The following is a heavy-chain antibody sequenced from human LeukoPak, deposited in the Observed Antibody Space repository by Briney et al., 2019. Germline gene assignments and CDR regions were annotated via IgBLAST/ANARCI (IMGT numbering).Heavy chain of an antibody. CDR2: INPKSGAT. J-gene: IGHJ4*02. V-gene: IGHV1-2*02. CDR3: ARDLTAMAGY. Sequence: ASVKVSCKASGYTFTDYYIHWVRQAPGQGLEWVGWINPKSGATNYAQKFQGRVTMTRDTSINTAYMEMPRLRSDDTAVYYCARDLTAMAGYWGQGTLVTVSS. D-gene: IGHD5-18*01. CDR1: GYTFTDYY.